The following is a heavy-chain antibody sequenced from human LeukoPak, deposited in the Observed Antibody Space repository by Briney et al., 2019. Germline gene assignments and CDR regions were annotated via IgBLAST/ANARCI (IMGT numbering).Heavy chain of an antibody. Sequence: SETLSLTCTVSGGSISSSSYYWGWIRQPRGKGLEWIGSIYYSGSTYYNPSLKSRVTISVDTSKNQFSLKLKSVTAADTAVYYCARGGYYGSGNDFRFDPWGQGTLVTVSS. V-gene: IGHV4-39*07. CDR3: ARGGYYGSGNDFRFDP. J-gene: IGHJ5*02. CDR2: IYYSGST. CDR1: GGSISSSSYY. D-gene: IGHD3-10*01.